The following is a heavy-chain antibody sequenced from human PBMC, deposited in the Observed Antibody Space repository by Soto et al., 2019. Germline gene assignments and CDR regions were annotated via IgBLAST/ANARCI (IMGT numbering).Heavy chain of an antibody. CDR2: IYYSGST. CDR1: GGTISSGAYY. J-gene: IGHJ1*01. V-gene: IGHV4-31*03. CDR3: AIYDSSGSRGFQH. Sequence: QVQLQESGPGLVKPSQTLSLTCTVSGGTISSGAYYWSWIRQHPGKGLEWIGYIYYSGSTYYNPYIKSRVTISVDTSKNQFSLKLSSVTAADTAVYYCAIYDSSGSRGFQHWDQGTLVTVSS. D-gene: IGHD3-22*01.